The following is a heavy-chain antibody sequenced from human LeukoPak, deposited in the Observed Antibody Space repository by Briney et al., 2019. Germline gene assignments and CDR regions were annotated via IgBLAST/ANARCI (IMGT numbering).Heavy chain of an antibody. CDR1: GGSISSSSYY. V-gene: IGHV4-39*07. J-gene: IGHJ4*02. Sequence: SETLSLTCTASGGSISSSSYYWGWIRQPPGKGLEWIGSIYYSGSTYYNPSLKSRVTISVDTSKNQFSLKLSSVTAADTAVYYCARDAYSSGYYRWFYWGQGALVTVSS. CDR2: IYYSGST. D-gene: IGHD3-22*01. CDR3: ARDAYSSGYYRWFY.